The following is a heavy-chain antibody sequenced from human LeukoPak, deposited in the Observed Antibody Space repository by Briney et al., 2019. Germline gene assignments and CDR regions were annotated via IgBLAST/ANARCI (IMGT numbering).Heavy chain of an antibody. CDR1: GFIFSSYG. CDR2: IWYDGSNK. Sequence: GRSLRLSCAASGFIFSSYGMHWVRQAPGKGLEWVAVIWYDGSNKYYADSVKGRFTISRDNSKNTLYLQMNSLRAEDTAVYYCARAPSLYGGNYYYYGMDVWGQGTTVTVSS. D-gene: IGHD4-23*01. V-gene: IGHV3-33*08. J-gene: IGHJ6*02. CDR3: ARAPSLYGGNYYYYGMDV.